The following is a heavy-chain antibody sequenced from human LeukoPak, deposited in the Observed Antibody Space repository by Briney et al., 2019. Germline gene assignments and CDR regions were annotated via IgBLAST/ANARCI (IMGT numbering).Heavy chain of an antibody. V-gene: IGHV1-2*02. Sequence: GASVKVSCKASGYTFTGYCMHWVRQAPGQGLEWMGWINPNSGGTNYAQKFQGRVTMTRDTSISTAYMELSRLRSDDTAVYYCAREDILTGYLDYWGQGTLVTVSS. D-gene: IGHD3-9*01. J-gene: IGHJ4*02. CDR3: AREDILTGYLDY. CDR2: INPNSGGT. CDR1: GYTFTGYC.